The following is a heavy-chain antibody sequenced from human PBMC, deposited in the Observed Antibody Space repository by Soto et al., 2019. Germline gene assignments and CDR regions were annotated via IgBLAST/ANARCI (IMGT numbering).Heavy chain of an antibody. D-gene: IGHD2-15*01. J-gene: IGHJ5*02. CDR2: ISGSGGST. Sequence: GVSLRLSCAASGFTFSSYAMSWVRQAPGKGLEWVSAISGSGGSTYYADSVKGRFTISRDNSKNTLYLQMNSLRAEDTAVYYCAKVVYERGYCSGGSCYVIDPWGQGTLVTVSS. CDR1: GFTFSSYA. CDR3: AKVVYERGYCSGGSCYVIDP. V-gene: IGHV3-23*01.